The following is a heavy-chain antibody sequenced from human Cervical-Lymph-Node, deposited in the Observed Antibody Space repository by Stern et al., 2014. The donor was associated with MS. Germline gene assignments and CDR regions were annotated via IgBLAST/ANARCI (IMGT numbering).Heavy chain of an antibody. CDR3: ARPPHRRKWDDPNYGMDV. CDR1: GYTFTNNW. Sequence: VQLVQSGAEVKKPGESLKISCKGSGYTFTNNWIAWVRQMPGKGLEWMGIIYPDDSDIRYSPSLQGQVTISDYKSISTPYLPRSSLKAADSAVYYCARPPHRRKWDDPNYGMDVWGQGTTVTVFS. CDR2: IYPDDSDI. D-gene: IGHD1-1*01. V-gene: IGHV5-51*03. J-gene: IGHJ6*02.